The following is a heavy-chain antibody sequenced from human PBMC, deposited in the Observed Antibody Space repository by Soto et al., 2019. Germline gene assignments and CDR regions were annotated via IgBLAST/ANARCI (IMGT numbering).Heavy chain of an antibody. Sequence: QVQLVQSGAEVKKPGSSVKVSCKASGGTFSSYAISWVRQAPGQGLEWMGGIIPIFGTANYAQKFQGRVTITADESTSTAYMELSSLRSEDTAVYYCARDQGIAAAGTIVGATPTAFDIWGQGTMVTVSS. CDR1: GGTFSSYA. J-gene: IGHJ3*02. D-gene: IGHD6-13*01. CDR2: IIPIFGTA. CDR3: ARDQGIAAAGTIVGATPTAFDI. V-gene: IGHV1-69*01.